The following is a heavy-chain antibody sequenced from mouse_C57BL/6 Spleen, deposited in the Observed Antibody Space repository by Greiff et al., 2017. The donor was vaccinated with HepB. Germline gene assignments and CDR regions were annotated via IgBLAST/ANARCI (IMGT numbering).Heavy chain of an antibody. V-gene: IGHV5-17*01. CDR3: ARGGTTGGYFDY. D-gene: IGHD1-1*01. J-gene: IGHJ2*01. CDR2: ISSGSSTI. Sequence: EVKLMESGGGLVKPGGSLKLSCAASGFTFSDYGMHWVRQAPEKGLEWVAYISSGSSTIYYADTVKGRFTISRDNAKNTLFLQMTSLRSEDTAMYYCARGGTTGGYFDYWGQGTTLTVSS. CDR1: GFTFSDYG.